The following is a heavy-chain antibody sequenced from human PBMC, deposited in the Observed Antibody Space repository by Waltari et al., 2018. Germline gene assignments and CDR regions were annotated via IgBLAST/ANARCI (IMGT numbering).Heavy chain of an antibody. Sequence: EVQLVESGGGLVQPGGSLRLSCAASGFTFSSYWMHWVRQAPGKGLVWVAAISGSGGSTYYADSVKGRFTISRDNSKNTLYLQMNSLRAEDTAVYYCAKNPYYYDSSGHFDYWGQGTLVTVSS. D-gene: IGHD3-22*01. CDR2: ISGSGGST. CDR1: GFTFSSYW. V-gene: IGHV3-23*04. CDR3: AKNPYYYDSSGHFDY. J-gene: IGHJ4*02.